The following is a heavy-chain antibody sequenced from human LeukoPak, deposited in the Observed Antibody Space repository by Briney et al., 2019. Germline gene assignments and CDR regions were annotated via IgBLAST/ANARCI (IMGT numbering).Heavy chain of an antibody. D-gene: IGHD3-22*01. V-gene: IGHV4-39*01. Sequence: SETLSLTCTVSGGSISSSSYYWGWIRQPPGKGLEWIGSIYYSGSTYYNPSLKSRVTTSVDTSKNQFSLKLSSVTAADTAVYYCARTTYYYDSSGYYYPNWFDPWGQGTLVTVSS. CDR1: GGSISSSSYY. CDR3: ARTTYYYDSSGYYYPNWFDP. J-gene: IGHJ5*02. CDR2: IYYSGST.